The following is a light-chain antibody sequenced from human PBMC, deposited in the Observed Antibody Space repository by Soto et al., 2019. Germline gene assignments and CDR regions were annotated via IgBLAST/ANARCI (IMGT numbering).Light chain of an antibody. CDR1: QIIISY. CDR3: QQSYTTPPYT. CDR2: AAS. J-gene: IGKJ2*01. Sequence: DIQMTQSPSSLSASVGDRVTITCRASQIIISYLNWYQQKPGKAPKLLIYAASSLQTGGPSRFSGSGSGTDFTLTISSLQPEDFATYYCQQSYTTPPYTFGQGTRLEIK. V-gene: IGKV1-39*01.